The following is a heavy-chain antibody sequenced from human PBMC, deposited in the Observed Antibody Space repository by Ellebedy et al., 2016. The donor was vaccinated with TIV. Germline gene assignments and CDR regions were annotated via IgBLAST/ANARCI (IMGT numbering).Heavy chain of an antibody. CDR2: ISGDGSTT. CDR1: GFTFSSNW. V-gene: IGHV3-74*01. D-gene: IGHD1-26*01. Sequence: GESLKISXAASGFTFSSNWMHWVRQVPGKGLVWVSRISGDGSTTSYADSVKGRFTVSRDNAENTLYLQMNSLRVEDTAVYYCTAILVGTTGRGSWGQGTLVTVSS. CDR3: TAILVGTTGRGS. J-gene: IGHJ5*02.